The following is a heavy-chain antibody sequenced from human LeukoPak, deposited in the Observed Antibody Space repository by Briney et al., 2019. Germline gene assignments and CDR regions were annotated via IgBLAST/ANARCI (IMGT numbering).Heavy chain of an antibody. CDR3: AREGYYGSGSPPSLYFDY. Sequence: GGSLRLSCAASGFTFSSYGMHWVRQAPGKGLEWVAVISYDGSNKYYADSMKGRFTISRDNSRSTLYLQMNSLRPEDTAIYYCAREGYYGSGSPPSLYFDYWGQGTLVTVSS. CDR1: GFTFSSYG. D-gene: IGHD3-10*01. J-gene: IGHJ4*02. V-gene: IGHV3-30*03. CDR2: ISYDGSNK.